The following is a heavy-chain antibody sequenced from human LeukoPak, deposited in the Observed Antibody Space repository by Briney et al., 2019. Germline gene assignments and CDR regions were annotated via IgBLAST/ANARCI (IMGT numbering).Heavy chain of an antibody. CDR2: ISSSSSTI. Sequence: GGSLRLSCAASGFTFSSYSMNWVRQAPGKGLEWVSYISSSSSTIYYADSVKGRFTISRDNAKNSLYLQMNSLRAEDTAVYYCAKDVERFLEWLPFDYWGQGTLVTVSS. D-gene: IGHD3-3*01. CDR1: GFTFSSYS. V-gene: IGHV3-48*04. J-gene: IGHJ4*02. CDR3: AKDVERFLEWLPFDY.